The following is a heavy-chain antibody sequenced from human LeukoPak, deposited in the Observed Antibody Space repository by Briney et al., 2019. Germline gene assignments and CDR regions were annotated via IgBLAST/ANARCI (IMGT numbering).Heavy chain of an antibody. J-gene: IGHJ4*02. CDR3: ARGYSSSWNYLDY. D-gene: IGHD6-13*01. V-gene: IGHV4-59*01. CDR1: GGSISNYS. CDR2: VFDSGST. Sequence: SETLSLTCTVSGGSISNYSWSWIRQPPGKGLEWIGYVFDSGSTNYNPSLKSRVTISVDTSKKQFSLKVSSVTAADTAVYYCARGYSSSWNYLDYWGQGTLVTVSS.